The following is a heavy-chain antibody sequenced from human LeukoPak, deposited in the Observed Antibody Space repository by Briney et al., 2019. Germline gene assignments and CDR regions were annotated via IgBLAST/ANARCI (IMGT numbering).Heavy chain of an antibody. Sequence: GGSLRLSCAASGVTFSSYAMSWVRQAPGKGLEWVSAISGSGGSTYYADSVKGRFTISRDNSKNTLYLQMNSLRAEDTAVYYCAKGGDYRSWVGFDYWGQGTLVTVSS. CDR2: ISGSGGST. V-gene: IGHV3-23*01. CDR1: GVTFSSYA. D-gene: IGHD4-11*01. J-gene: IGHJ4*02. CDR3: AKGGDYRSWVGFDY.